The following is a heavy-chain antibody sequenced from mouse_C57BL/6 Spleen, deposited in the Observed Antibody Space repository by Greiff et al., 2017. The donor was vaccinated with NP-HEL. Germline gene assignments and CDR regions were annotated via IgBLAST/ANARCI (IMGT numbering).Heavy chain of an antibody. Sequence: EVQGVESGGDLVKPGGSLKLSCAASGFTFSSYGMSWVRQTPDKRLEWVATISSGGSYTYYPDSVKGRFTISRDNAKNTLYLQMSNLKSEDTAMYYCARQGGWLLEKDAMDYWGQGTSVTVSS. CDR2: ISSGGSYT. CDR3: ARQGGWLLEKDAMDY. D-gene: IGHD2-3*01. CDR1: GFTFSSYG. J-gene: IGHJ4*01. V-gene: IGHV5-6*01.